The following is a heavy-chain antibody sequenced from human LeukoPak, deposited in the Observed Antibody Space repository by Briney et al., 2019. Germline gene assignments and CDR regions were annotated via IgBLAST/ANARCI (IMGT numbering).Heavy chain of an antibody. CDR2: IYYSGST. J-gene: IGHJ6*03. Sequence: SQTLSLTCTVSGGSISSGGYYWCWIRQHPGKGLEWIGYIYYSGSTYYNPSLKSRVTISVDTSKNQFSLKLSSVTAADTAVYYCARAHYNDYYYMDVWGKGTTVTVSS. V-gene: IGHV4-31*03. CDR1: GGSISSGGYY. CDR3: ARAHYNDYYYMDV.